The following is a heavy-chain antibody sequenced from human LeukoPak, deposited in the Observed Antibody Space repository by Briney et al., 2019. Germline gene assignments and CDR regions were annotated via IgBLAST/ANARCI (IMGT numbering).Heavy chain of an antibody. CDR3: ARDANGDYANFDY. V-gene: IGHV3-30*03. CDR2: ISYDGSNK. D-gene: IGHD4-17*01. CDR1: GFTFSYYG. J-gene: IGHJ4*02. Sequence: GGSLRLSCAASGFTFSYYGMHWVRQAPGKGLEWVAVISYDGSNKYYADSVKGRFTISRDNSKNTLYLQMNSLRAEDTAVYYCARDANGDYANFDYWGQGTLVTVSS.